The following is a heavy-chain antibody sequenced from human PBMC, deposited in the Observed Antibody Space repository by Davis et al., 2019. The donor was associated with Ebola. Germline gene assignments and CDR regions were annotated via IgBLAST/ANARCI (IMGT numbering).Heavy chain of an antibody. V-gene: IGHV4-34*01. D-gene: IGHD5-12*01. CDR3: ARAGYSGYDLHY. Sequence: SETLSPTCAVYGGSFSGYYWSWNRQPPGKVLEWIGEINHSGSTNYNPSPKSRVTISVDTSKNQFSLKLSSVTAADTAVYYCARAGYSGYDLHYWGQGTLVTVSS. CDR2: INHSGST. J-gene: IGHJ4*02. CDR1: GGSFSGYY.